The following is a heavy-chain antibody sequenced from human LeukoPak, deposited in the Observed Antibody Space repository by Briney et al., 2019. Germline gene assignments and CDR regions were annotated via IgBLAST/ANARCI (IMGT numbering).Heavy chain of an antibody. CDR3: ARIDFWSGYSSDY. J-gene: IGHJ4*02. CDR1: GGSFSGYY. V-gene: IGHV4-34*01. Sequence: LETLSLTCAVYGGSFSGYYWSWIRQPPGKGLEWIGEINHSGSTNYNPSLKSRVTISVDTSKNQFSLKLSSVTAADTAVYYCARIDFWSGYSSDYWGQGTLVTVSS. CDR2: INHSGST. D-gene: IGHD3-3*01.